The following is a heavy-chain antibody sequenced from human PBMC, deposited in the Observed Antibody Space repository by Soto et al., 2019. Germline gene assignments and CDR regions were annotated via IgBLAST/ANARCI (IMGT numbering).Heavy chain of an antibody. V-gene: IGHV1-2*04. D-gene: IGHD2-15*01. CDR1: GYTFTGYY. CDR2: INPNSGGT. CDR3: ARGHEFGGNSDAFDV. Sequence: ASVKVSCKASGYTFTGYYMHWVRQAPGQGLEWMGWINPNSGGTNYAQKFQGWVTMTRDTSISTAYMELSSLRFEDTAVYYCARGHEFGGNSDAFDVWGQGTMVTVSS. J-gene: IGHJ3*01.